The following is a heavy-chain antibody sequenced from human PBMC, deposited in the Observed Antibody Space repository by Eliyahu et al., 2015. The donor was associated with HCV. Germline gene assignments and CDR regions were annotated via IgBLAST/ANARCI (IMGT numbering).Heavy chain of an antibody. V-gene: IGHV4-39*01. J-gene: IGHJ5*02. CDR1: GGSISSSSYY. CDR2: IYYSGST. D-gene: IGHD4-17*01. CDR3: ARHPTVNWFDP. Sequence: QLQLQESGPGLVKPSETLSLTCTVSGGSISSSSYYWGWIRQPPGKGLEWIGSIYYSGSTYYNPSLKSRVTISVDTSKNQFSLKLSSVTAADTAVYYCARHPTVNWFDPWGQGTLVTVSS.